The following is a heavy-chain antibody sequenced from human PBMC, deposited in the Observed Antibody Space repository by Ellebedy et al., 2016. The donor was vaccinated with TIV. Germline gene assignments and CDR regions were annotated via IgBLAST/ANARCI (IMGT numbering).Heavy chain of an antibody. CDR3: ARRGSYGDYAVQVNSWFDR. Sequence: GGSLRLSCVASGFSFRSYWMSWVRQAPGKGLEWVANIYQDGSNQYYVDSVKGRFTISRDNANKSLFLQMNSLRGDDTALYYRARRGSYGDYAVQVNSWFDRWGRGTLVTVSS. J-gene: IGHJ5*02. V-gene: IGHV3-7*01. CDR2: IYQDGSNQ. D-gene: IGHD4-17*01. CDR1: GFSFRSYW.